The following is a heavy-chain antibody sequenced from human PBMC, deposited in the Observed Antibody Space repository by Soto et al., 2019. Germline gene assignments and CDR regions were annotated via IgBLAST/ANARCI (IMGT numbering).Heavy chain of an antibody. V-gene: IGHV3-48*01. CDR2: ISSSGSTI. CDR3: AKMEGYCSSTSCYSDY. J-gene: IGHJ4*02. Sequence: GGSLRLSCAASGFTFSSYGMHWVRQAPGKGLEWVSYISSSGSTIYYADSVRGRFTISRDNSKNTLYLQMNSLRAEDTAVYYCAKMEGYCSSTSCYSDYWGQGTLVTVSS. D-gene: IGHD2-2*01. CDR1: GFTFSSYG.